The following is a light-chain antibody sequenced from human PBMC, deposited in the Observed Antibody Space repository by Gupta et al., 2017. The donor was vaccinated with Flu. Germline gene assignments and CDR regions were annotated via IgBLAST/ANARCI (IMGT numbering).Light chain of an antibody. Sequence: PSSFSRSTSDGVTITSLSSRNIWNYLAWYQQKPGKAPNLLIFCASTLQTGVPSRFSGSGSGTDFSLTISSLQAEDVAIYYCQQYDNDPFTFGRGTKVEIK. J-gene: IGKJ4*01. CDR3: QQYDNDPFT. CDR2: CAS. CDR1: RNIWNY. V-gene: IGKV1-8*01.